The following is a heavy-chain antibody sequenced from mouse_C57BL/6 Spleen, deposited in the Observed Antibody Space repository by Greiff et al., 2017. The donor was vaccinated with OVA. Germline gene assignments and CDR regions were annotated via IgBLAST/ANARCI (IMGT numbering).Heavy chain of an antibody. Sequence: QVQLQQPGTELVKPGASVKLSCKASGYTFTSYWMHWVQQRPGHGLEWIGNINPSNGGTNYNEKFKSKATLTVDKSSSTAYMQLSSLTSEDSAVYYCANYDYDGSGFAYWGQGTLVTVSA. D-gene: IGHD2-4*01. CDR2: INPSNGGT. CDR3: ANYDYDGSGFAY. J-gene: IGHJ3*01. V-gene: IGHV1-53*01. CDR1: GYTFTSYW.